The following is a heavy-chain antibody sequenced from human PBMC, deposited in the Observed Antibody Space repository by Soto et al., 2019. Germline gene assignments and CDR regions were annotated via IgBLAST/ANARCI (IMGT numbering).Heavy chain of an antibody. J-gene: IGHJ6*02. Sequence: EVQLVETGGGLIQPGGSLRLSCTVSGFSVTNSYINWVRQAPGKGLEWVSILYSSGTTYYAASVRGRFTVSRDDSKNTLFLHMNSLRADDTAVYYCARDWSKFSYNYPYYYAMDAWGQGTTVTVSS. CDR2: LYSSGTT. D-gene: IGHD5-18*01. CDR3: ARDWSKFSYNYPYYYAMDA. CDR1: GFSVTNSY. V-gene: IGHV3-53*02.